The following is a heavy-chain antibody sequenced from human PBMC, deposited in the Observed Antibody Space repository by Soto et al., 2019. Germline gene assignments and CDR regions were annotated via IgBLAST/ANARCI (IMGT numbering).Heavy chain of an antibody. V-gene: IGHV3-21*01. D-gene: IGHD5-12*01. CDR3: ARQRKRGYFDY. CDR1: GFTFSSYS. Sequence: EVQLVESGGGLVKPGGSLRLSCAASGFTFSSYSMNWVRQAPGKGLEWVSSISISSSYIYYADSVKGRFTISRDNAKNSLYLQMNSLRAEDTAVYYCARQRKRGYFDYWGQGTLVTVSS. J-gene: IGHJ4*02. CDR2: ISISSSYI.